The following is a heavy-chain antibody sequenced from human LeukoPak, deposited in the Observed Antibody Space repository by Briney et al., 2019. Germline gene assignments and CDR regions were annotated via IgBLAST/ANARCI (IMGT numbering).Heavy chain of an antibody. J-gene: IGHJ4*02. CDR3: ARVFKARQSSSWPHFDY. CDR2: ISSSGSTI. V-gene: IGHV3-48*03. CDR1: GFTFSSYE. Sequence: GGSLRLSCAASGFTFSSYEMNWVRQAPGKGLEWVSYISSSGSTIYYADSVKGRFTISRDNAKNSLYLQMNSLRVEDTAVYYCARVFKARQSSSWPHFDYWGQGTLVTVSS. D-gene: IGHD6-13*01.